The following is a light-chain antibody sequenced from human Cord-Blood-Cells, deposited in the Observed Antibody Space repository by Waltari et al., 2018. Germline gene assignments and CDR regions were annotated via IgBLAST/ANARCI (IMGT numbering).Light chain of an antibody. CDR2: KAS. J-gene: IGKJ1*01. V-gene: IGKV1-5*03. Sequence: DIQMTQSPSTLSASVGDRVTITCRASQSISSWLAWYQQKPGKVPKLLIYKASSLESGVPSRFSGSGSGTEFTLTISSLQPDDFATYYCQQEWTFGQGTKVEIK. CDR1: QSISSW. CDR3: QQEWT.